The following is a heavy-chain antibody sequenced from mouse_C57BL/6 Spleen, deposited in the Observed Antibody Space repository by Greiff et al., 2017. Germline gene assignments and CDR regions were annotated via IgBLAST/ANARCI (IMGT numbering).Heavy chain of an antibody. Sequence: QVQLQQPGAELVMPGASVKLSCKASGYTFTSYWMHWVKQRPGQGLEWIGEIDPSDSYTNYNQKFKGKSTLTVDKSSSTAYMQLSSLTSEDSAVYYCARGELGQGYWGQGTTLTVSS. D-gene: IGHD4-1*01. V-gene: IGHV1-69*01. CDR3: ARGELGQGY. CDR1: GYTFTSYW. CDR2: IDPSDSYT. J-gene: IGHJ2*01.